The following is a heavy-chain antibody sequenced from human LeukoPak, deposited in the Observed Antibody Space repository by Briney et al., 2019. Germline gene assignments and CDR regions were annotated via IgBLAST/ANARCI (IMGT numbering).Heavy chain of an antibody. D-gene: IGHD3-16*01. V-gene: IGHV1-2*02. CDR3: AKDSAVWGSLNYFDP. Sequence: ASVKVSCKASGYTFTSYGINWVRQAPGQGLEWMGWINPNSGGTNYAQKFQGRVTMTRDTSISTAYMELSRLRSDDTAVYYCAKDSAVWGSLNYFDPWGQGTLVTVSS. CDR2: INPNSGGT. J-gene: IGHJ5*02. CDR1: GYTFTSYG.